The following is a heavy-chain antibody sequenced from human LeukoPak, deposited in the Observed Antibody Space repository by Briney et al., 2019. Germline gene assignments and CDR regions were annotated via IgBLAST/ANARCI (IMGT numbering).Heavy chain of an antibody. CDR1: EFSVSSNY. D-gene: IGHD6-19*01. CDR2: IYSGGAT. Sequence: PGASLRLSCAVSEFSVSSNYMNWVRQAPGKGLEWVSVIYSGGATYYADSVRGRFTISRDNSKNMVSLQMTSLGAEDTAVYYCARGRFSGPDDYWGQGTLVTVSS. J-gene: IGHJ4*02. CDR3: ARGRFSGPDDY. V-gene: IGHV3-53*01.